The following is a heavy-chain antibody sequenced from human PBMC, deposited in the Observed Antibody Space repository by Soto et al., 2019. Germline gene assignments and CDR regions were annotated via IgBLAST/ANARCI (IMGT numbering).Heavy chain of an antibody. CDR1: GGTFSTYT. J-gene: IGHJ4*02. V-gene: IGHV1-69*08. Sequence: QVQLVQSGAEVKKPGSSVKVSCKASGGTFSTYTISWVRQAPGQGLEWMGMIIPILGVAHYAQRFQGRVTITADKSTNTAYMDLSGLRSEATAVYYCARDNGDAYGDYDLDSGGQGTLVTVSS. D-gene: IGHD4-17*01. CDR3: ARDNGDAYGDYDLDS. CDR2: IIPILGVA.